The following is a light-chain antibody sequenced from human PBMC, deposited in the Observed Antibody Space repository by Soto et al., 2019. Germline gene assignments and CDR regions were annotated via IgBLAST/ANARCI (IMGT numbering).Light chain of an antibody. V-gene: IGKV1-5*03. Sequence: DIQMTQSPSTLSASVGDRGTITCRASQSISNWLAWYKQKPGKAPWLLIYKASFLESGVPSRFSGSGSGTEFTLTINSLQPDDLATYYCQQYNGTFGQGTKVYIK. CDR3: QQYNGT. CDR1: QSISNW. CDR2: KAS. J-gene: IGKJ1*01.